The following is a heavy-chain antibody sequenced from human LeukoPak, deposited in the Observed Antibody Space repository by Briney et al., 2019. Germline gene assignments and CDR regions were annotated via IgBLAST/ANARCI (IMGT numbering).Heavy chain of an antibody. Sequence: GGSLRLSCAASGFTFSDYYMSWIRQAPGKGLEWVSYISSSGSTIYYADSAKGRFTISRDNAKNSLYLQINSLRAEDTAVYYCARDSSDWEPFDYWGQGTLVTVSS. J-gene: IGHJ4*02. CDR1: GFTFSDYY. CDR2: ISSSGSTI. V-gene: IGHV3-11*04. CDR3: ARDSSDWEPFDY. D-gene: IGHD1-26*01.